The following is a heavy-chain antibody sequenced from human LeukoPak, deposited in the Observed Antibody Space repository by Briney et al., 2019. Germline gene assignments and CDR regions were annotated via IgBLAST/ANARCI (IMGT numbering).Heavy chain of an antibody. Sequence: GESLKISCKGSGYSFTSYWIGWVRQMPGKGLEWMGIIYPGDSDTRYSPSFQGQVTISADKSISTAYLQWSSLKASDTAMYYCARADSSGWTFDAFDIWGQGTMVTVSS. CDR1: GYSFTSYW. D-gene: IGHD6-19*01. CDR3: ARADSSGWTFDAFDI. V-gene: IGHV5-51*01. CDR2: IYPGDSDT. J-gene: IGHJ3*02.